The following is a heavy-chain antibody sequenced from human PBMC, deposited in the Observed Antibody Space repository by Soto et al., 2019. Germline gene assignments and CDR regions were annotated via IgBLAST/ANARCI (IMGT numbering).Heavy chain of an antibody. V-gene: IGHV4-59*08. CDR1: GGSISSYY. CDR3: ARQDYDFWSGHPHNYYMDV. J-gene: IGHJ6*03. CDR2: IYYSGST. Sequence: SETLSLTCTVSGGSISSYYWSWIRQPPGKGLEWIGYIYYSGSTNYNPSLKSRVTISVDTSKNQFSLKLSSVTAADTAVYYCARQDYDFWSGHPHNYYMDVWGKGTTVTVSS. D-gene: IGHD3-3*01.